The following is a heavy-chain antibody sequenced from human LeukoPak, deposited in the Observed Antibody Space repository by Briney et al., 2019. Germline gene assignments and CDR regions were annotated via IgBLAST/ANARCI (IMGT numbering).Heavy chain of an antibody. CDR1: GGSISSYY. D-gene: IGHD3-3*01. CDR3: ARRPLYDFWSGYYRY. J-gene: IGHJ4*02. CDR2: IYYSGST. V-gene: IGHV4-59*12. Sequence: SETLSLTCTVSGGSISSYYWSWIRQPPGKGLEWIGYIYYSGSTNYNPSLKSRVTISVDTSKNQFSLKLSSVTAADTAVYYCARRPLYDFWSGYYRYWGQGTLVTVSS.